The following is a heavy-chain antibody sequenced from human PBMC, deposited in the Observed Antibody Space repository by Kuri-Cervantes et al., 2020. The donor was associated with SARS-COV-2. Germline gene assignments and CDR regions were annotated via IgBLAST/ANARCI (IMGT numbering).Heavy chain of an antibody. CDR2: IYYSGST. J-gene: IGHJ4*02. Sequence: SQTLSLTCAVYGGSFSGYYWSWIRQPPGKGLEWIGYIYYSGSTNYNPSLKSRVTMSVDTSKNQFSLKLSSVTAADTAVYYCARAVSGYDYVWGSYRRAYYFDYWGQGTLVTVSS. V-gene: IGHV4-34*01. CDR3: ARAVSGYDYVWGSYRRAYYFDY. D-gene: IGHD3-16*02. CDR1: GGSFSGYY.